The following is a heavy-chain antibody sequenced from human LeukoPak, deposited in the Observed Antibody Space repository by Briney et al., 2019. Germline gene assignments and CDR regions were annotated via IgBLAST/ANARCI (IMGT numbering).Heavy chain of an antibody. D-gene: IGHD3-16*01. J-gene: IGHJ3*02. CDR3: AKEVRGDAFDI. CDR1: GFTFRSYD. V-gene: IGHV3-30*18. CDR2: ISYDGSNK. Sequence: GRSLRLSCVASGFTFRSYDMHWVRQAPGKGLEWVAVISYDGSNKDYADSVKGRFTISRDNTKNTLFLQMNSLRAEDTAVYYCAKEVRGDAFDIWGQGTMVTVSS.